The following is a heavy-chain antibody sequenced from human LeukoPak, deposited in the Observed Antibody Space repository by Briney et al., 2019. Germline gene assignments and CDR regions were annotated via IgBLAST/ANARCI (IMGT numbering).Heavy chain of an antibody. Sequence: ASVKVSCKASGYTFTSYYMHWVRQAPGQGLEWMGIINPSGGSTNYAQKLQGRVTMTTDTSTSTAYMELRSLRSDDTAVYYCARDSSGSYYSRNWFDPWGQGTLVTVSS. CDR2: INPSGGST. D-gene: IGHD1-26*01. CDR3: ARDSSGSYYSRNWFDP. CDR1: GYTFTSYY. J-gene: IGHJ5*02. V-gene: IGHV1-46*01.